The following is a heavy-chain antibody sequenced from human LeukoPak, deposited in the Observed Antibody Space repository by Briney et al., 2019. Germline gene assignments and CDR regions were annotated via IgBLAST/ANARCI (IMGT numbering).Heavy chain of an antibody. CDR1: GGSISSYY. V-gene: IGHV4-4*08. D-gene: IGHD2-2*01. CDR2: IYTSGST. CDR3: ARAIWESCSSTSCYYFDY. Sequence: NPSETLSLTCTVSGGSISSYYWSWIRQPPGKGLEWIGRIYTSGSTNYNPSLKSRVTISVDTSKNQFSLKLSSVTAADTAVYYCARAIWESCSSTSCYYFDYWGQGTLVTVSS. J-gene: IGHJ4*02.